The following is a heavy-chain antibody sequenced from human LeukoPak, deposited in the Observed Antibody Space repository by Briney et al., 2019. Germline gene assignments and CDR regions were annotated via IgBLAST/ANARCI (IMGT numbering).Heavy chain of an antibody. J-gene: IGHJ4*02. Sequence: SETLSLTCSVSGGSMGTYYWTWVRQPPGKGLEWMGYIYYRGSTNYNPSLKSRVTISEDTAKNQFSLKLTSVTAADTAVYYCARHGAIPEYWGQGSLVIVSS. D-gene: IGHD2-21*01. CDR1: GGSMGTYY. CDR3: ARHGAIPEY. V-gene: IGHV4-59*08. CDR2: IYYRGST.